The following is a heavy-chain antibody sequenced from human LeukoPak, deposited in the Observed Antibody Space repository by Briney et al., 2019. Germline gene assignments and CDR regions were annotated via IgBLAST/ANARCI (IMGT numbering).Heavy chain of an antibody. CDR1: EFPVRRNY. D-gene: IGHD1-1*01. V-gene: IGHV3-66*01. CDR3: ARFGTSVRGTYFFDY. CDR2: IYSGGNT. J-gene: IGHJ4*02. Sequence: PGGSLRLFCGVWEFPVRRNYMSGVRQASAMGLEGVSIIYSGGNTYYADSVKGRFTISRDNSKNTVYLQMNSLRAEDTAVYYCARFGTSVRGTYFFDYWGQGTLVTVSS.